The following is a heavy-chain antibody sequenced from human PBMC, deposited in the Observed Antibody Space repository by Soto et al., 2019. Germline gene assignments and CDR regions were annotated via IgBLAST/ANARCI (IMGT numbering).Heavy chain of an antibody. D-gene: IGHD3-16*02. CDR1: GFTFSDYY. V-gene: IGHV3-11*04. CDR2: ISGSGSTM. J-gene: IGHJ4*02. Sequence: GGSLRLSCAASGFTFSDYYMNWIRQAPGKGLEWVSYISGSGSTMYYAGSVKGRFTISRDNAKNTVYLQMNSLRAEDTAMYYCAASSTERGLSYWGRGTLVTVSS. CDR3: AASSTERGLSY.